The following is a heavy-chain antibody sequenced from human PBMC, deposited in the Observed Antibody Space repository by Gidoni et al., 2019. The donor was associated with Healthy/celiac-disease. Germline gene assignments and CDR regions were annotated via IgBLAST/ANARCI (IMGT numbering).Heavy chain of an antibody. Sequence: QVQLEESGGGVVQPGRSLRLSCAASGFTFSSYGMHWVRQAPGKGLEWVAVIWYDGSNKYYADSVKGRFTISRDNSKNTLYLQMNSLRAEDTAVYYCARDFPLGYGGNPGYFDYWGQGTLVTVSS. CDR3: ARDFPLGYGGNPGYFDY. D-gene: IGHD4-17*01. V-gene: IGHV3-33*01. CDR1: GFTFSSYG. CDR2: IWYDGSNK. J-gene: IGHJ4*02.